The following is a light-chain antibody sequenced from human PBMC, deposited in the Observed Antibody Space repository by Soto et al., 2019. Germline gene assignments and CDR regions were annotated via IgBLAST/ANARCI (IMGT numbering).Light chain of an antibody. CDR1: QSVNSK. J-gene: IGKJ1*01. Sequence: EIVMTQSPATLSVSPWERATLSCRASQSVNSKLAWYQQKPGQAPRLLIYGASSRATGIPDRFSGSGSGTDFTLTISRLEPEDFAVYYCQQYGSSPRTFGQGTKVDI. CDR2: GAS. V-gene: IGKV3-20*01. CDR3: QQYGSSPRT.